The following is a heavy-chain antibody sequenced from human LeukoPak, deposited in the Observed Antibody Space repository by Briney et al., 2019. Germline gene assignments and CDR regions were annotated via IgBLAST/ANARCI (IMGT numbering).Heavy chain of an antibody. V-gene: IGHV1-2*02. CDR1: GYTFTRYY. J-gene: IGHJ3*01. Sequence: ASVKVSCKGSGYTFTRYYMHWVRQAPGQGLEWMGWINPNSGGTNYAQKFQGRVTMTRDTSISTAYMELSRLRSDDTAVYYCARPDYYDSSGHDWGQGTMVTVSS. D-gene: IGHD3-22*01. CDR2: INPNSGGT. CDR3: ARPDYYDSSGHD.